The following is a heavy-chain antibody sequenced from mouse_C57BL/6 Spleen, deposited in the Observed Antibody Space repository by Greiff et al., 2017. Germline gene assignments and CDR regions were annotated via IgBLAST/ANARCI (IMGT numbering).Heavy chain of an antibody. CDR3: AKNEGGYPYAMDY. D-gene: IGHD2-2*01. CDR1: GFSLTSYG. CDR2: IWSGGST. V-gene: IGHV2-4*01. Sequence: VQLQQSGPGLVQPSQSLSITCTVSGFSLTSYGVHWVRQPPGKGLEWLGVIWSGGSTDYNAAFISRLSISKDNSKSQVFVKMNSLQADDTAIYCCAKNEGGYPYAMDYWGQGASVTVSS. J-gene: IGHJ4*01.